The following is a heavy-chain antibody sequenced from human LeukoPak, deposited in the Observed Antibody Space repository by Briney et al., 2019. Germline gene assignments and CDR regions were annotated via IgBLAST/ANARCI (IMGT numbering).Heavy chain of an antibody. D-gene: IGHD1-7*01. J-gene: IGHJ3*02. CDR1: GGSFSGYY. CDR2: INHSGST. Sequence: SETLSLTCAVYGGSFSGYYWSWIRQPPGKGLEWIGEINHSGSTNYNPSLKSRVTISVDTSKNQFSLRLSSVTAADTAVYYCATSITGTTYAFDIWGQGTMVTVSS. V-gene: IGHV4-34*01. CDR3: ATSITGTTYAFDI.